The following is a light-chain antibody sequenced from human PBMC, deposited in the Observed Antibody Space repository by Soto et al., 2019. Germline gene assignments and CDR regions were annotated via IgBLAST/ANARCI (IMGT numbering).Light chain of an antibody. J-gene: IGKJ1*01. CDR1: QSGSSK. CDR2: AAS. CDR3: QQYGNSPQT. V-gene: IGKV3-20*01. Sequence: EIVITQSPATLSVSPGEGAXXXXXASQSGSSKLAWYQQTPGQARRLLIYAASSRAAGIPDRFSGSGSGTDFTLTISRLEPEDFAVYYCQQYGNSPQTFGQGTKVDIK.